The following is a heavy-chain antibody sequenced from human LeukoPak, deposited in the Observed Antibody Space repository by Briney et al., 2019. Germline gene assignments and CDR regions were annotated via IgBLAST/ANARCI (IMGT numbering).Heavy chain of an antibody. CDR1: GGSISSGGYS. V-gene: IGHV4-30-2*01. D-gene: IGHD3-10*01. CDR2: IYHSGST. J-gene: IGHJ5*02. CDR3: ARGFPVTMVRGVIRGGFDP. Sequence: SETLSLTCAVSGGSISSGGYSWSWIRQPPGKGLEWIGYIYHSGSTYYNPSLKSRVTISVDRSKSQFSLKLSSVTAADTAVYYCARGFPVTMVRGVIRGGFDPWGQGTLVTVSS.